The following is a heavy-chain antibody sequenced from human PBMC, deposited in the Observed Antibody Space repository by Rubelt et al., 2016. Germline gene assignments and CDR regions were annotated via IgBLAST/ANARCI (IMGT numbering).Heavy chain of an antibody. J-gene: IGHJ4*02. D-gene: IGHD6-13*01. V-gene: IGHV1-18*01. Sequence: QVQLVQSGPEVKKPGASVKVSCKTSGYSFTTYGISWVRQAPGQGLEWMGWISTYNGDTNYAQKIQGRLTMTTDTTTPTADMELRNLRSDYTAVYYCAIDQSPYSSDYWGQGTLVTVS. CDR1: GYSFTTYG. CDR3: AIDQSPYSSDY. CDR2: ISTYNGDT.